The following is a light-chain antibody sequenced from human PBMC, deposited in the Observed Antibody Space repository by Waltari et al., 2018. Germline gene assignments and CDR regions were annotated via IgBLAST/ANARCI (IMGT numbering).Light chain of an antibody. V-gene: IGLV1-36*01. Sequence: QSVLTQPPSVSEAPRQRVTIPCSGSSSNIGNNAVNWYQHLPGKAPKLLIYYDDLLPSGVSDRFSCSKSGTSASLAISGLQSEDEADYYCAAWDDSLNGLVFGGGTKLTVL. CDR3: AAWDDSLNGLV. CDR2: YDD. J-gene: IGLJ2*01. CDR1: SSNIGNNA.